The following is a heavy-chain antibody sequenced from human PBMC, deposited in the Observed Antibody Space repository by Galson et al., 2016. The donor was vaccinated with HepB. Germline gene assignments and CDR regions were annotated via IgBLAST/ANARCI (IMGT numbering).Heavy chain of an antibody. J-gene: IGHJ4*02. D-gene: IGHD3-10*01. CDR2: IDWDDDK. V-gene: IGHV2-70*01. Sequence: PALVKPTQTLTLTCSFSGFSLSTGGMCVSWIRQPPGKALEWLALIDWDDDKYYITSLKTRLSISKDTSKNEVTLTMANMDPADTATYYCARTVAINYYYVTASYMPPDYWGQGTRVTVSS. CDR1: GFSLSTGGMC. CDR3: ARTVAINYYYVTASYMPPDY.